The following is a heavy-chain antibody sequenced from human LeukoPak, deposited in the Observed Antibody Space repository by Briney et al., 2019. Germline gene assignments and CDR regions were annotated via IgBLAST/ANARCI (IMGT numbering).Heavy chain of an antibody. V-gene: IGHV3-30*18. J-gene: IGHJ4*02. CDR2: ISYDGSNK. Sequence: PGGSLTLSCAASGFTFSSYGMHWVRQAPGKGLEWVAVISYDGSNKYYADSVKGRFTISRDNSKNTLYLQMNSLRAEDTAVYYCAKDGRKGYDYGDYNYFDYWGQGTLVTVSS. CDR1: GFTFSSYG. CDR3: AKDGRKGYDYGDYNYFDY. D-gene: IGHD4-17*01.